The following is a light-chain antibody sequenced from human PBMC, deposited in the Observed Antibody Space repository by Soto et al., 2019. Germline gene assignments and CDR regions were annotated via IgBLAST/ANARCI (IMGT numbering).Light chain of an antibody. CDR3: QQRSNWQGFT. Sequence: EIVLTQSPATLSLSPGERATLSCRASQSVSSYLAWYQQKPGQAPRLLIYDASNRATGIPARFSGSGSGTDFTLTISSLEPEDFAVYYCQQRSNWQGFTFGPGTKVDIK. CDR1: QSVSSY. V-gene: IGKV3-11*01. J-gene: IGKJ3*01. CDR2: DAS.